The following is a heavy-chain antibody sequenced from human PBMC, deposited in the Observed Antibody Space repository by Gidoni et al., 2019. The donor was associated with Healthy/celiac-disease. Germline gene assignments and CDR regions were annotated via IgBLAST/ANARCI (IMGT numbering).Heavy chain of an antibody. CDR2: IKSKTDGGTT. J-gene: IGHJ3*02. D-gene: IGHD2-15*01. V-gene: IGHV3-15*01. CDR3: TTGVVVAATHDAFDI. Sequence: EVQLVESGGGLVKPGGSLRLSCAAPGFTFRNSWMSWVRQAPGKGLEWVGRIKSKTDGGTTDYAATVKGRFTISRDDSKNTLYLQMNSLKTEDTAVYYCTTGVVVAATHDAFDIWGQGTMVTVSS. CDR1: GFTFRNSW.